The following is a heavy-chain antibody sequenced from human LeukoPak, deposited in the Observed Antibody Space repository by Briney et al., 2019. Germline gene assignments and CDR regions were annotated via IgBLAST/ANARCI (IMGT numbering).Heavy chain of an antibody. CDR3: ARVLHYDILTGYPPDSYGMDV. D-gene: IGHD3-9*01. CDR2: INHSGST. CDR1: GGSFSGYY. V-gene: IGHV4-34*01. Sequence: SETLSLTCAVYGGSFSGYYWSWIRQPPGKGLEWIGEINHSGSTNYNPSLKSRVTISVDTSKNQFSLKLSSVTAADTAVYYCARVLHYDILTGYPPDSYGMDVWGQGTTVTVSS. J-gene: IGHJ6*02.